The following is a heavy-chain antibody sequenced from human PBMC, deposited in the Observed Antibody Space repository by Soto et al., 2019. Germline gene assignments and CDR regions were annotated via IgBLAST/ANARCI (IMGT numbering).Heavy chain of an antibody. CDR3: ARNYGSGSYYIDNWFDP. J-gene: IGHJ5*02. Sequence: PSETLSLTCTVSGGSISSYYWSWIRQPAGKGLEWIGRIYTSGSTNYNPSLKSRVTMSVDTSKNQFSLKLSSVTAADTAVYYCARNYGSGSYYIDNWFDPWGQGTLVTVSS. CDR2: IYTSGST. V-gene: IGHV4-4*07. CDR1: GGSISSYY. D-gene: IGHD3-10*01.